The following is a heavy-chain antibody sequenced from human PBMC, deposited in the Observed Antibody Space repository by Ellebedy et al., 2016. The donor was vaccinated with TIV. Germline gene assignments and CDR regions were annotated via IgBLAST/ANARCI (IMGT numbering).Heavy chain of an antibody. V-gene: IGHV3-33*01. Sequence: GGSLRLSCAASGFTFNSFGMQWVRQAPGKGLEWVAVIWYDGSKEYYADSVKGRFTISRDNSKNTLYLQMNSLRGEDTAVYYCAREGITAATDYWGQGTLVIVSS. CDR2: IWYDGSKE. D-gene: IGHD6-13*01. J-gene: IGHJ4*02. CDR1: GFTFNSFG. CDR3: AREGITAATDY.